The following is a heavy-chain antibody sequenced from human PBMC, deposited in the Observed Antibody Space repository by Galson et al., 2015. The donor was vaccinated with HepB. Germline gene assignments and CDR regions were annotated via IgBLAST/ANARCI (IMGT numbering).Heavy chain of an antibody. CDR1: GFTFSSYA. D-gene: IGHD6-13*01. Sequence: SLRLSCAASGFTFSSYAMSWVRQAPGKGLEWVSAISGSGGSTDYADSVKGRFTVSRENSKNTLYLQMNSLRAEDTAVYYCAKADKSSWYDNWFDPWGQGTLVTVSS. CDR3: AKADKSSWYDNWFDP. V-gene: IGHV3-23*01. J-gene: IGHJ5*02. CDR2: ISGSGGST.